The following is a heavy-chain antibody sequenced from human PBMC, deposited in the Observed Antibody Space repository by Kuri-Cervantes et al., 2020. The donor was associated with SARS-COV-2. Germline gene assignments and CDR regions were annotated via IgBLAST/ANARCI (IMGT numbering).Heavy chain of an antibody. CDR2: IYWDDDK. CDR3: ARTYPGTGTFDI. J-gene: IGHJ3*02. V-gene: IGHV2-5*02. D-gene: IGHD1-14*01. CDR1: GFPLSTSGVG. Sequence: SGPTLVKPTQTLTLTCTFSGFPLSTSGVGVGWIRQPPGKALEWLALIYWDDDKRYRPSLKSRLTITKDTSKNQVVLTMTNMDPVDTATYYCARTYPGTGTFDIWGQETMVTVSS.